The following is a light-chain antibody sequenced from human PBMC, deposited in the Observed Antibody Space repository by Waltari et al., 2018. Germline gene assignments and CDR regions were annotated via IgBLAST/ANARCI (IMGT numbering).Light chain of an antibody. CDR3: QKYASLPAT. J-gene: IGKJ1*01. Sequence: EVVLTQSPGTLSLSPGEGASPPCRASQSVSRSLAWYQQKPGQAPRPLIYATSRRATGIPDRFSGSGSGTDFSLTISRLEPEDFAMYYCQKYASLPATFGQGTKVEIK. CDR1: QSVSRS. CDR2: ATS. V-gene: IGKV3-20*01.